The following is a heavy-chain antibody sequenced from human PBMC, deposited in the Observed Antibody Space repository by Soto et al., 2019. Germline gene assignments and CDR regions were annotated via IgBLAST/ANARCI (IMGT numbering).Heavy chain of an antibody. J-gene: IGHJ4*02. D-gene: IGHD3-10*01. CDR3: AKDAGSYYNAPEVY. CDR2: ISGSGGST. V-gene: IGHV3-23*01. Sequence: EVQLLESGGGLVQPGGSLRLSCVASGFTFSSYAMSWVRQAPGKGLEWVSAISGSGGSTYYADSVKGRFTISRDNTKNTLYLQMNSLRAEDTAVYYCAKDAGSYYNAPEVYWGQGTLVTVSS. CDR1: GFTFSSYA.